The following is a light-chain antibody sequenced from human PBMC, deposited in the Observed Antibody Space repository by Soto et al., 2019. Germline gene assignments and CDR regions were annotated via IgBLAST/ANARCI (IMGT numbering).Light chain of an antibody. V-gene: IGKV3-20*01. CDR3: HQYGLSPEFA. CDR2: GAS. Sequence: EIVLTQSPGPLSLSPGARATLSCRASQSISSNYLAWYQQKPGQAPRLLIYGASSRATGVQDRFSGSGSGTDFTLTISRLEPEDLAVYYCHQYGLSPEFAVGPGTKVDIQ. CDR1: QSISSNY. J-gene: IGKJ3*01.